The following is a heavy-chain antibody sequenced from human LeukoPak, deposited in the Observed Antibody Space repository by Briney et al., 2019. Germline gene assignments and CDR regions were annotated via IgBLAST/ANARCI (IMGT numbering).Heavy chain of an antibody. V-gene: IGHV3-30-3*01. CDR1: GFTFSDYA. CDR2: ISYDGSNK. Sequence: PGGSLRLSCAASGFTFSDYATHWVRQAPGKGLEWVAVISYDGSNKYYADSVKGQFTISRDNSKNTLYLQMDSLRADDTAVYYCARANSSSWSDLDYWGQGTLVTVSS. CDR3: ARANSSSWSDLDY. J-gene: IGHJ4*02. D-gene: IGHD6-13*01.